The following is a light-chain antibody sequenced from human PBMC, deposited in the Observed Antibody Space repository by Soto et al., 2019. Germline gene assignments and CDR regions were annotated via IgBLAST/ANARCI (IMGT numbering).Light chain of an antibody. CDR1: SSDVGAYDL. CDR2: GGN. V-gene: IGLV2-23*01. CDR3: CSYAGSATAV. J-gene: IGLJ3*02. Sequence: QSVLTQPASVSGSPGQSITISCTGTSSDVGAYDLVYWYQQHPGKAPKFLIYGGNKRPSGVSSRFSGSKSGNTASLTISGLQAEDESDYYCCSYAGSATAVFGGWTKLTVL.